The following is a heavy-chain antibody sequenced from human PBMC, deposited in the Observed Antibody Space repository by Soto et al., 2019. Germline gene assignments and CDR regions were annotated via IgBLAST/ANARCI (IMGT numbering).Heavy chain of an antibody. J-gene: IGHJ6*02. CDR1: GGIFSSHA. V-gene: IGHV1-69*06. CDR2: IVPIFGTA. CDR3: ASDIVVVVAVPDDYYYGMDV. Sequence: SVKVSCKASGGIFSSHAITWVRQAPGQGLEWMGGIVPIFGTANYAQQFQGRVTITADKSTSTAYLELSSLTSEDTAAYYCASDIVVVVAVPDDYYYGMDVWGQGTTVTVSS. D-gene: IGHD2-15*01.